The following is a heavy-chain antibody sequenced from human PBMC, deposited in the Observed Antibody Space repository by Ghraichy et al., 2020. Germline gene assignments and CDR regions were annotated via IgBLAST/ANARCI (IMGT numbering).Heavy chain of an antibody. CDR2: ISGSGGST. D-gene: IGHD3-22*01. V-gene: IGHV3-23*01. CDR1: GFTFSSYA. CDR3: AKDPNYYDSSGYYYRYYGMAV. J-gene: IGHJ6*02. Sequence: GGSLRLSCAASGFTFSSYAMSWVRQAPGKGLEWVSAISGSGGSTYYADSVKGRFTISRDNSKNTLYLQMNGLRAEDTAVYYCAKDPNYYDSSGYYYRYYGMAVWGQGTTVTVSS.